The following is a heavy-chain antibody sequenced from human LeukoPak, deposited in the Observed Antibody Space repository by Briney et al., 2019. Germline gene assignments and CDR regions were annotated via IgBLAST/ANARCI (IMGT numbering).Heavy chain of an antibody. CDR2: ISGSGGST. CDR1: GFTFSTYA. V-gene: IGHV3-23*01. CDR3: AKDAASGYSYGYINY. D-gene: IGHD5-18*01. J-gene: IGHJ4*02. Sequence: PGGSLRLSCAASGFTFSTYAMSWVRQAPGKGLEWVSAISGSGGSTYYADSVKGRFTISRDISENTLYLQMNNLRGEVTAIYYCAKDAASGYSYGYINYWGQGTLVTVSS.